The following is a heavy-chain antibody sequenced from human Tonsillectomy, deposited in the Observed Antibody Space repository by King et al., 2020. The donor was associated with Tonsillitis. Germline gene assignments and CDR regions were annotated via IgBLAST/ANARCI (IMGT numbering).Heavy chain of an antibody. D-gene: IGHD6-13*01. CDR2: IYHSGST. Sequence: QLQESGPGLVKPSETLSLTCTVFGGSISSYYWSWIRQPPGKRLEWIGYIYHSGSTNYNPSLKRRVTISVDTSKNQFSLKLNSVTAADTAVYYCARDIAMSAFNIWGQGTMVIVSS. CDR1: GGSISSYY. CDR3: ARDIAMSAFNI. V-gene: IGHV4-59*01. J-gene: IGHJ3*02.